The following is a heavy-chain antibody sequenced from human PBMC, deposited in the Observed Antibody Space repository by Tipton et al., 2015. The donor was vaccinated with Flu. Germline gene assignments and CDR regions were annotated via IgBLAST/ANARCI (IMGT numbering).Heavy chain of an antibody. D-gene: IGHD2-15*01. J-gene: IGHJ6*02. V-gene: IGHV4-34*01. CDR1: GGSFSGYY. CDR3: ARHRLLNYYYYYGMDV. CDR2: INHSGST. Sequence: TLSLTCAVYGGSFSGYYWSWIRQPPGKGLEWIGEINHSGSTNYNPSLKSRVTISVDTSKNQFSLKVSSVTAADTAVYYGARHRLLNYYYYYGMDVWGQGTTVTVSS.